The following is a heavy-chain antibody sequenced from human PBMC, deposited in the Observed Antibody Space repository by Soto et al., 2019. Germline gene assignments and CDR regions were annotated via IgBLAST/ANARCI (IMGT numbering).Heavy chain of an antibody. Sequence: PGGSLRLSCAASGFTFSNYAMSWIRQSPGRGLEWVSALRIYNGDTFYADSVKGRFTISRDNSKNTPYLKMHSLRVEATAIYFCAKIGWAAPVADWEFDHWGQGALVPVS. CDR2: LRIYNGDT. CDR3: AKIGWAAPVADWEFDH. D-gene: IGHD6-19*01. V-gene: IGHV3-23*01. CDR1: GFTFSNYA. J-gene: IGHJ4*02.